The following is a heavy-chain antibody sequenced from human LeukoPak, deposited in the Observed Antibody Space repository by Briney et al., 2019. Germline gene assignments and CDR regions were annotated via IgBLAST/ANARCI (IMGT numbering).Heavy chain of an antibody. J-gene: IGHJ3*02. CDR2: ISSSSSTI. Sequence: GGSLRLSCAASGFTFSSYSMNWVRQAPGKGLEWVSYISSSSSTIYYADSVKGRFTISRDNAKNSLYLQMNSLRAEDTAVYYCARDGGYYDSSGDDAFDIWGQGTMVTVSS. CDR3: ARDGGYYDSSGDDAFDI. V-gene: IGHV3-48*04. CDR1: GFTFSSYS. D-gene: IGHD3-22*01.